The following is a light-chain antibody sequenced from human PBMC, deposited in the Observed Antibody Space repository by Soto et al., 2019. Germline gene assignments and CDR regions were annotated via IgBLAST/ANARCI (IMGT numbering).Light chain of an antibody. CDR1: QSVSSY. CDR2: DAS. Sequence: EIVLTQSPATLSLSPGERATLSCRASQSVSSYLAWYQQKPDQAPRLLIYDASNRATGIPARFSGSGSGTDFTLTISSLEPEDFAVYYCQQRSNWPPFFGGGTKVDIK. J-gene: IGKJ4*01. V-gene: IGKV3-11*01. CDR3: QQRSNWPPF.